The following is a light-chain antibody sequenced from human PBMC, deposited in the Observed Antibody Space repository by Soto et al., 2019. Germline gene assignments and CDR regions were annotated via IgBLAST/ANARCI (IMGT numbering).Light chain of an antibody. J-gene: IGLJ3*02. V-gene: IGLV2-14*01. CDR1: NRDIGAYNL. CDR2: EVR. CDR3: SSYTTTSTLL. Sequence: QSALTQPASVSGSLGQSITISCTGSNRDIGAYNLVSWYQQYPDTAPKLIIYEVRNRPLGVSYRFTGSKSGKPAFLTISSLQADDESTFYCSSYTTTSTLLFGGGTKVTVL.